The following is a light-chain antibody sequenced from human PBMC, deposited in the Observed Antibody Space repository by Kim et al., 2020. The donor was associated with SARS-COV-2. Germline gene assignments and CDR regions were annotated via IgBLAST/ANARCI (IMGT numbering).Light chain of an antibody. CDR1: NLGNKY. V-gene: IGLV3-1*01. CDR3: QAWDNGAVV. Sequence: SYELTQPPSESVSPGQTATITCSGDNLGNKYISWYQRKPGQSPVVVIYQDNKRPSGIPERFSGSSSDNTATLTISATQAMDEADYYCQAWDNGAVVFGGG. J-gene: IGLJ3*02. CDR2: QDN.